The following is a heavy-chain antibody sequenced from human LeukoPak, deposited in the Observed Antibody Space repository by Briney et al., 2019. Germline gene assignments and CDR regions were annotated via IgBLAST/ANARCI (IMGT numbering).Heavy chain of an antibody. Sequence: GGSLRLSCAASGFTFSSYSMNWVRHAPGYGLEWGTSISSRGSYIYDADSVKGRFTISRDNAKNSLYLQMNSLRAEDTAVYYCARDGGNEGGGYWGQGTLVTVSS. V-gene: IGHV3-21*01. CDR1: GFTFSSYS. J-gene: IGHJ4*02. CDR2: ISSRGSYI. CDR3: ARDGGNEGGGY. D-gene: IGHD1-1*01.